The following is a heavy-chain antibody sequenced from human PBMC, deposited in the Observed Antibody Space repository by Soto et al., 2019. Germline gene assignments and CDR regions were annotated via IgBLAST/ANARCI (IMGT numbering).Heavy chain of an antibody. J-gene: IGHJ5*02. D-gene: IGHD3-3*02. CDR1: GDSIIRSDFY. Sequence: SETLSLTCTFSGDSIIRSDFYWGWVRQPPGRGLEWIGSIFYLGSSYYNPSLKSRVTMSVDTSKNQFSLRLRSVTAADTALYFCARHSLALRKNNWFDPWGQGIMVTVSS. V-gene: IGHV4-39*01. CDR3: ARHSLALRKNNWFDP. CDR2: IFYLGSS.